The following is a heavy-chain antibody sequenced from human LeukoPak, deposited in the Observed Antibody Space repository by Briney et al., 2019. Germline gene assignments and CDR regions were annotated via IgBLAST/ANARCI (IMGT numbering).Heavy chain of an antibody. CDR3: ARAVGPVGGYDSP. Sequence: ASVKVSCKASGYTFTSYDINWVRQATGQGLEWMGWMNPNSGNTGYAQKFQGRVTMTRNTSISTAYMERSSLRSEDTAVYYCARAVGPVGGYDSPWGQGTLVTVSS. CDR1: GYTFTSYD. CDR2: MNPNSGNT. D-gene: IGHD5-12*01. J-gene: IGHJ5*02. V-gene: IGHV1-8*01.